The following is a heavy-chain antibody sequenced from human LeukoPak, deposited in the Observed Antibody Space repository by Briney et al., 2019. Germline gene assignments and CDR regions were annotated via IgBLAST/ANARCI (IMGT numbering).Heavy chain of an antibody. D-gene: IGHD3-3*01. CDR1: GGSISSSSYY. CDR2: IYYSGST. CDR3: ARQRTISILGRHWGLGDYFDY. Sequence: SETLSLTCTVSGGSISSSSYYWGWIRQPPGKGLEWIGSIYYSGSTYYNPSLKSRVTISVDTSKNQFSLTLSSVTAADTAVYSCARQRTISILGRHWGLGDYFDYWGQGTLVTVSS. J-gene: IGHJ4*02. V-gene: IGHV4-39*01.